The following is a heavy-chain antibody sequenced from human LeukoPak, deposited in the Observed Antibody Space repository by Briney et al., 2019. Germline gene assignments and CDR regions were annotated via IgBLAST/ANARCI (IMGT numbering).Heavy chain of an antibody. CDR2: ISYDSAIK. J-gene: IGHJ4*02. CDR1: GFTLSTDS. D-gene: IGHD5-18*01. CDR3: VRGRWGYNVDY. V-gene: IGHV3-48*01. Sequence: GGSLRLSWAVSGFTLSTDSTNWVRQAPGQGLGWISYISYDSAIKYYADSVRGRFTISRDNSKNTLYLQMNSLRAEDTAVYYCVRGRWGYNVDYWGQGTLVTVSS.